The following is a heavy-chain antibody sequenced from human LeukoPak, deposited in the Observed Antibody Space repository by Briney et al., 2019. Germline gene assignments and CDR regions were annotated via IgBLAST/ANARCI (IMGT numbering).Heavy chain of an antibody. CDR2: IRYDGSNK. CDR1: GFTFSSYG. J-gene: IGHJ4*02. V-gene: IGHV3-30*02. D-gene: IGHD3-22*01. CDR3: AKDYYDSSGQRHFDY. Sequence: GGSLRLSCAASGFTFSSYGMHWVRQAPGKGLEWVALIRYDGSNKYYADSVKGRFSISGDNSKNTLYLQMDSLRAEDTAVYYCAKDYYDSSGQRHFDYWGQGTLVTVSS.